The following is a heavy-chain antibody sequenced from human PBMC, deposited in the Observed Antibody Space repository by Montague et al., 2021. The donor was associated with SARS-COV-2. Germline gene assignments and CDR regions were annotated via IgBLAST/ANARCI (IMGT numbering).Heavy chain of an antibody. CDR3: AGDGPSGGDCYRDY. V-gene: IGHV3-33*01. J-gene: IGHJ4*02. CDR1: GFTLSNYG. CDR2: IWDDGSNK. Sequence: SLRLSCAASGFTLSNYGMPWVRQAPGKGLEWVAVIWDDGSNKYYADSVXGRFTISRDNSKNTLYLQMNNLRAEDTAVYYCAGDGPSGGDCYRDYWGQGTLVTVSS. D-gene: IGHD2-21*02.